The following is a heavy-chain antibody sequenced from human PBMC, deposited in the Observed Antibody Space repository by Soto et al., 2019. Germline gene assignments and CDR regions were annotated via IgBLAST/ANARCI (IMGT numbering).Heavy chain of an antibody. CDR1: GFTFSRYW. CDR2: INGDGSIT. V-gene: IGHV3-74*01. D-gene: IGHD2-21*02. Sequence: GGSLRLSCAASGFTFSRYWMRWVRQAPGKGLVWVSRINGDGSITSYADSVKGRFTISRDNAKNTLYLQMNSLRAEDTAFYYCVSRLGCGSDCYVWGQGTLVTVSS. J-gene: IGHJ4*02. CDR3: VSRLGCGSDCYV.